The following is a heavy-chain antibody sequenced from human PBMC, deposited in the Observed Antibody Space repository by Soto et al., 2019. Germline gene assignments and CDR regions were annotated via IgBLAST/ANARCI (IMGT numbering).Heavy chain of an antibody. CDR1: GYSIRNGYY. Sequence: SETLSLTCAVSGYSIRNGYYWGWIRQPPGKGLEWIGTIYHSGSTYYNPSLKSRVTISVDASENHFSLKLSSVTTADTAVYYCARVGPYCGGDCYSPPPWGQGTLVTVSS. V-gene: IGHV4-38-2*01. CDR3: ARVGPYCGGDCYSPPP. CDR2: IYHSGST. D-gene: IGHD2-21*02. J-gene: IGHJ5*02.